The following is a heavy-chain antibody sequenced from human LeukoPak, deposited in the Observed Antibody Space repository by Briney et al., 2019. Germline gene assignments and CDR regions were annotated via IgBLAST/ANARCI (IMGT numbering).Heavy chain of an antibody. CDR1: GGSISSSSYY. Sequence: SETLSLTCTVSGGSISSSSYYWGWIRQPPGKGLEWIGSIYYSGSTYYNPSLKSRVTISVDTPKNQFSLKLSSVTAADTAVYYCARHVSGGSCYFDYWGQGPLVTVSS. V-gene: IGHV4-39*01. CDR3: ARHVSGGSCYFDY. CDR2: IYYSGST. J-gene: IGHJ4*02. D-gene: IGHD2-15*01.